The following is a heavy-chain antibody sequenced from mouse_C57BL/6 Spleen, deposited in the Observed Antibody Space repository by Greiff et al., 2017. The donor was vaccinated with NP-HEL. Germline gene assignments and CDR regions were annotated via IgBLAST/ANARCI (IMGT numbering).Heavy chain of an antibody. CDR3: ARDDYDYGRDYAMDY. CDR2: ISYDGSN. Sequence: EVKLMESGPGLVKPSQSLSLTCSVTGYSITSGYYWNWIRHFPGNKLEWMGYISYDGSNNYNPSLKNRISITRDTSKNQFFLKLNSVTTEDTATYYCARDDYDYGRDYAMDYWGQGTSVTVSS. V-gene: IGHV3-6*01. D-gene: IGHD2-4*01. CDR1: GYSITSGYY. J-gene: IGHJ4*01.